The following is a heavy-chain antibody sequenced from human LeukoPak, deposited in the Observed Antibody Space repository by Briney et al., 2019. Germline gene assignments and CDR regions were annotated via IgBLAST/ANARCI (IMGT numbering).Heavy chain of an antibody. CDR3: ARGQYCSGGSCYPADYFDY. CDR1: GFTFSSYY. J-gene: IGHJ4*02. D-gene: IGHD2-15*01. CDR2: INLDGSER. V-gene: IGHV3-7*03. Sequence: PGGSLRLSCSASGFTFSSYYMRWVRQAPGKGLEWVAKINLDGSERYYVDSVKGRFTISRDNAKNSLYLQMNSLRAEDTALYYCARGQYCSGGSCYPADYFDYWGQGTLVTVSS.